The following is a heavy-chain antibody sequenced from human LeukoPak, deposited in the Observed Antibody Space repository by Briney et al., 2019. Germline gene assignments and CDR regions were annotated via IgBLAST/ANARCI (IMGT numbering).Heavy chain of an antibody. Sequence: PRGSLRLSCVASGFTFSSYGMSWVRQAPGKGLEWVSVISGTGGSTYYADSVKGRFTISRDNSKNTLYLQMNRLSAEDTAGYYCAKIPSVTAPPRGRMDVWGQGTTVTV. J-gene: IGHJ6*02. V-gene: IGHV3-23*01. CDR3: AKIPSVTAPPRGRMDV. CDR2: ISGTGGST. D-gene: IGHD2-15*01. CDR1: GFTFSSYG.